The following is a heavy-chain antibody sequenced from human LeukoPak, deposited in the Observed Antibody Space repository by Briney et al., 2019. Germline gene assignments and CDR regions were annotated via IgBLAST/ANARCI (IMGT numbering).Heavy chain of an antibody. V-gene: IGHV4-34*01. D-gene: IGHD6-19*01. CDR2: INHSGST. CDR3: ARHPSAVAGKTFDC. CDR1: GGSFSGYY. Sequence: SETLSLTCAVYGGSFSGYYWSWIRQPPGKGLEWIGEINHSGSTNYNPSLKSRVTISVDTSKNQFSLKLSSVTAADTAVYYCARHPSAVAGKTFDCWGQGTLVTVSS. J-gene: IGHJ4*02.